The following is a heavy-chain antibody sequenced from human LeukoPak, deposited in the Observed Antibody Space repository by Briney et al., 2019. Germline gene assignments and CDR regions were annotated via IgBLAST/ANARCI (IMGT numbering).Heavy chain of an antibody. V-gene: IGHV1-18*01. D-gene: IGHD4-17*01. J-gene: IGHJ6*02. CDR1: GYTFTSYG. Sequence: ASVKVSCKASGYTFTSYGISWVRQAPGQGLEWMGWISAYNGNTNYAQKLQGRVTMTTDTSTSTAYMELRSLRSDDTAVYYCARVLGARYYYYYGMDVWGQETTVTVSS. CDR2: ISAYNGNT. CDR3: ARVLGARYYYYYGMDV.